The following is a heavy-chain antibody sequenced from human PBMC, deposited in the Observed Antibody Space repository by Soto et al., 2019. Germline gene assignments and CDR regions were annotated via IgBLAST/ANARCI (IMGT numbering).Heavy chain of an antibody. CDR1: GGSISSYY. Sequence: KTSETLSLTCTVSGGSISSYYWSWIRQPAGKGLEWIGRIYTSGSTNYNPSLKSRVTMSVDTSKNQFSLKLSSVTAADTAVYYCARATYYYDSSGYYYAHYFDYWGQGTLVTVSS. CDR2: IYTSGST. V-gene: IGHV4-4*07. CDR3: ARATYYYDSSGYYYAHYFDY. J-gene: IGHJ4*02. D-gene: IGHD3-22*01.